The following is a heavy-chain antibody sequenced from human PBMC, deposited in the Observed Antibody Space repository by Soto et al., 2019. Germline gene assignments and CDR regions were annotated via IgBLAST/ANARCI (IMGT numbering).Heavy chain of an antibody. CDR1: GGTFSGYY. V-gene: IGHV4-34*09. J-gene: IGHJ4*02. D-gene: IGHD6-13*01. CDR3: ARGGIAAAAPPDY. Sequence: SETLSLTCAASGGTFSGYYWSWIRQPPEKGLEWIGEINHSGTTKCNPSLKSRVTISVDTSKNQFSLKLSSVTAADTAVYYCARGGIAAAAPPDYWGQGTLVTVSS. CDR2: INHSGTT.